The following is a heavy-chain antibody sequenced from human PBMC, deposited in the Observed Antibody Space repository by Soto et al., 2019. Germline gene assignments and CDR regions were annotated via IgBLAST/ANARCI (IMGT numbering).Heavy chain of an antibody. J-gene: IGHJ6*03. CDR1: GGTFTSET. CDR3: ARGGGFYNMGTIPFFLMGV. CDR2: IIPILGTG. V-gene: IGHV1-69*08. D-gene: IGHD3-10*01. Sequence: QVQLVQSGPEVKKSGSSVKVSCKLSGGTFTSETISWVRQAPGQGLEWMGRIIPILGTGNYAQKFQGRITVNEDKSKKQGEMGLGCLTSEDTALYFCARGGGFYNMGTIPFFLMGVWGNGTTVTVSS.